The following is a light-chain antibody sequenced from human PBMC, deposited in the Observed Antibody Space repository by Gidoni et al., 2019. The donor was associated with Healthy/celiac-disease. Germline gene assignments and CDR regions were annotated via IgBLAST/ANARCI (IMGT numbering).Light chain of an antibody. V-gene: IGKV3-15*01. CDR3: QQYNNWPPWT. J-gene: IGKJ1*01. Sequence: MTQSPATLSVSPGERATLSCRASQSVSSNLAWYQQKPGQAPRLLIYGASTRATGIPARFSGSGSGTEFTLTISSLQSEDFAVYYCQQYNNWPPWTFGQGTKVEIK. CDR2: GAS. CDR1: QSVSSN.